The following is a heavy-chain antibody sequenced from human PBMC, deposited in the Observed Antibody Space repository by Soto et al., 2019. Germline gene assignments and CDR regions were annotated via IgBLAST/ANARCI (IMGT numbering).Heavy chain of an antibody. CDR3: VHKGGGDRILDY. CDR2: IYWDDYK. J-gene: IGHJ4*02. V-gene: IGHV2-5*02. D-gene: IGHD3-16*01. Sequence: KSGPTLVNPSQTLTLTCTFSGFSLSTSGVGVGWIRQPPGEALEWLALIYWDDYKHFSPSLESRLTITKDTSKNQVVLTMTNMDPVDTATYYCVHKGGGDRILDYWGQGTLVTVSS. CDR1: GFSLSTSGVG.